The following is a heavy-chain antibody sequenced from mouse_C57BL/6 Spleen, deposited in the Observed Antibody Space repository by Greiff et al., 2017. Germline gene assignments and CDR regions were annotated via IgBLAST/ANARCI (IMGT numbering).Heavy chain of an antibody. CDR2: INPSSGYT. D-gene: IGHD2-3*01. J-gene: IGHJ4*01. V-gene: IGHV1-7*01. Sequence: VQLQQSGAELAKPGASVKLSCKASGYTFTSYWMHWVKQRPGQGLEWIGYINPSSGYTKYNQKFKDKATLTADTSSSTAYMQLSSLTYEDSAVYYCARGGLLIFYSMDDWGQGPSGTVSS. CDR1: GYTFTSYW. CDR3: ARGGLLIFYSMDD.